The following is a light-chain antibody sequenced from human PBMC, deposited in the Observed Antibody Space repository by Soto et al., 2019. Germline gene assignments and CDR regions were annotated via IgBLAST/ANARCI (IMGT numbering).Light chain of an antibody. J-gene: IGLJ1*01. CDR1: SIDIGAGYD. Sequence: QCVLTQPPSVSGAPGQRVTISCTGSSIDIGAGYDVDWYQQLPGTAPKLLIYGNSNRPSGVPDRFSGSKSGTSASLAITGLQAEDEADYYCQSYDSSLSGYVFGTGTKLTAL. CDR2: GNS. CDR3: QSYDSSLSGYV. V-gene: IGLV1-40*01.